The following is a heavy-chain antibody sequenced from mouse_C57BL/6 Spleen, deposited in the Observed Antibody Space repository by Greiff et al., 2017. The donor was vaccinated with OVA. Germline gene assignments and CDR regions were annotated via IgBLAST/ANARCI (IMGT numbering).Heavy chain of an antibody. D-gene: IGHD1-1*01. CDR2: IYPGSGNT. CDR1: GYTFTDYY. CDR3: AREIDYYGSSYLAMDY. Sequence: VQLQESGAELVRPGASVKLSCKASGYTFTDYYINWVKQRPGQGLEWIARIYPGSGNTYYNEKFKGKATLTAEKSSSTAYMQLSSLTSEDSAVYFCAREIDYYGSSYLAMDYWGQGTSVTVSS. V-gene: IGHV1-76*01. J-gene: IGHJ4*01.